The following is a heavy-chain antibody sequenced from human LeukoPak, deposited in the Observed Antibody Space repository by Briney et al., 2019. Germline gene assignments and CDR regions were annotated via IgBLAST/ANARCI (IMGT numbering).Heavy chain of an antibody. CDR2: IHDDGTVK. Sequence: GGSLRLSCAASGFSFTAYAMSWFRQAPGKGLEWVANIHDDGTVKNYVDSVKGRFTISRDDARNSVSLQLTRLRADDTALYYCARGRGWVDHWGQGTLVTVSS. CDR3: ARGRGWVDH. V-gene: IGHV3-7*01. CDR1: GFSFTAYA. J-gene: IGHJ4*02. D-gene: IGHD3-16*01.